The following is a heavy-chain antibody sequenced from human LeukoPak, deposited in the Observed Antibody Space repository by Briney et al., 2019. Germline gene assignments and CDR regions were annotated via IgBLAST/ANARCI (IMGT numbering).Heavy chain of an antibody. CDR3: AKDLFGSGSYEY. D-gene: IGHD3-10*01. J-gene: IGHJ4*02. CDR1: GFSFSTAD. Sequence: GGSLRLSCAASGFSFSTADMHWVRQAPGKGLEWVAFLRSGGNDKYYAGSVKGRFTISRDNSKNTLFLQMNSLRAEDTAVSYCAKDLFGSGSYEYWGQGTLVTVSS. CDR2: LRSGGNDK. V-gene: IGHV3-30*02.